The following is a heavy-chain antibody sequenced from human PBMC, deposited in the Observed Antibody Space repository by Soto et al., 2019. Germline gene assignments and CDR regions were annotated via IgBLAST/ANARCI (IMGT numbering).Heavy chain of an antibody. Sequence: QVHLQESGPGLVKPSETLSLTCTVSGGSINGYYWNWIRQTPGKGLEWLGYIYFSGSTHYNPSLTPRPTISLDTSKKQFSLKLSSVTAADTAVYYCARQEAVPGTPFDSWGQGTLVSVSS. CDR3: ARQEAVPGTPFDS. J-gene: IGHJ4*02. CDR1: GGSINGYY. CDR2: IYFSGST. V-gene: IGHV4-59*01. D-gene: IGHD6-19*01.